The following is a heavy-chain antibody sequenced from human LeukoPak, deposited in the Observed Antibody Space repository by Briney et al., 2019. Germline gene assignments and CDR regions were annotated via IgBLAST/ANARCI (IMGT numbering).Heavy chain of an antibody. CDR2: ISSSSSYI. Sequence: GGSLRLSCAASGFTFSSYSMNWVRQDPGKGLEWVSSISSSSSYIYYADSVKGRFTISRDNAKNSLYLQMNSLRAEDTAVYYCARDRNRGSFDYWGQGTLVTVSS. J-gene: IGHJ4*02. D-gene: IGHD3-10*01. CDR3: ARDRNRGSFDY. V-gene: IGHV3-21*01. CDR1: GFTFSSYS.